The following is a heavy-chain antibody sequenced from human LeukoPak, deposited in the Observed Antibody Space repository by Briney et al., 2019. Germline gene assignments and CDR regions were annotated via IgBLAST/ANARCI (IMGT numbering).Heavy chain of an antibody. CDR1: GFTFSSYA. CDR2: ISGSGGST. CDR3: ANSRQHYYDSSGYYSPFDY. V-gene: IGHV3-23*01. J-gene: IGHJ4*02. Sequence: GGSLRLSCAASGFTFSSYAMSWVRQAPGKGLEWVSAISGSGGSTYYTDSVKGRFTISRDNSKNTPYLQMNSLRAEDTAVYYCANSRQHYYDSSGYYSPFDYWGQGTLVTVSS. D-gene: IGHD3-22*01.